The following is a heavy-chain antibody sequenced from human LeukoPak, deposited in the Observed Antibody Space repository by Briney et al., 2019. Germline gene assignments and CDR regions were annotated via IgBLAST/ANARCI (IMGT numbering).Heavy chain of an antibody. J-gene: IGHJ3*02. D-gene: IGHD3-22*01. CDR3: AKATNYDSSGYTDALGI. Sequence: GGSLRLSCAASGFTFSRYGMHWVRQAPGKGLEWVSFIRYDGSNKYYADSVKGRFTISRDNSKNTLYLQMNSLRVEDTAVYYCAKATNYDSSGYTDALGIWGQGTMVTVSS. V-gene: IGHV3-30*02. CDR1: GFTFSRYG. CDR2: IRYDGSNK.